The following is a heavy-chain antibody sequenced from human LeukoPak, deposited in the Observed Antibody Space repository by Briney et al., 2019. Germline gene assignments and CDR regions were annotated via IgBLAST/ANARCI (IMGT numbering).Heavy chain of an antibody. CDR1: VLTFSSYG. D-gene: IGHD5-18*01. CDR3: ARDLDTAMADYYYYGMDV. V-gene: IGHV3-33*01. J-gene: IGHJ6*02. Sequence: GGSLRLSCAATVLTFSSYGLHWVRQAPCKGLEWVAVIWYDGSNKYYADSVKGRFTISRDNSKNTLYLQMNSLRAEDTAVYYCARDLDTAMADYYYYGMDVWGQGTTVTVSS. CDR2: IWYDGSNK.